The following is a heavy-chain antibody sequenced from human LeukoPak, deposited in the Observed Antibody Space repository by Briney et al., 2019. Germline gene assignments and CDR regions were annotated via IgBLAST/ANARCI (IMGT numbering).Heavy chain of an antibody. CDR3: ARAWPAFRGVIRKENWFDP. CDR2: IIPIFGTA. J-gene: IGHJ5*02. D-gene: IGHD3-10*01. V-gene: IGHV1-69*13. Sequence: SVTVSCKASGGTFSSYAISWVRQAPGQGLEWMGGIIPIFGTANYAQKFQGRVTITADESTSTAYMELSSLRSEDTAVYYCARAWPAFRGVIRKENWFDPWGQGTLVIVSS. CDR1: GGTFSSYA.